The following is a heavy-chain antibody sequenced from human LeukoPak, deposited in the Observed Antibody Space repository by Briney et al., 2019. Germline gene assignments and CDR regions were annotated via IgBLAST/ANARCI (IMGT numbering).Heavy chain of an antibody. V-gene: IGHV1-2*02. D-gene: IGHD5-18*01. CDR3: ARDRGYSYDDGLDY. J-gene: IGHJ4*02. CDR2: INPNSGGT. Sequence: ASVKVSCKASGYTLTGYYMHWVRQAPVLGHEWMRWINPNSGGTNYAQKFQGRVTMTRDTSISTAYMELSRLRSDDTAVYYCARDRGYSYDDGLDYWGQGTLVTVSS. CDR1: GYTLTGYY.